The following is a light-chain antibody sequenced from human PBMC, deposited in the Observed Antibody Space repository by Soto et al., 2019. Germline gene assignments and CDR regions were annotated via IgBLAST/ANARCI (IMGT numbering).Light chain of an antibody. CDR1: SSDVGGYHY. J-gene: IGLJ3*02. V-gene: IGLV2-14*03. CDR3: SSYTSSRRV. Sequence: QSVLTQPASVSGSPGQSITISCTGTSSDVGGYHYVSWYQQHAGKAPKLMIYDVSNRPSGVSNRFSGSKSGNTASLTISGLQAEDEADYYCSSYTSSRRVFGGGTQLTVL. CDR2: DVS.